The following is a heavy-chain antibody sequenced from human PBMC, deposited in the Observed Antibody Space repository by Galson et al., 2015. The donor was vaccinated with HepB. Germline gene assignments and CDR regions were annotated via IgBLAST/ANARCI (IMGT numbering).Heavy chain of an antibody. CDR1: GFTFNSYA. V-gene: IGHV3-23*01. Sequence: SLRLSCAASGFTFNSYAMTWVRQAPGKGLEWVSTISGGGSTIYYADSVKGRFTISRDNSKNTLSLQMNSLRAEDTAVYYCAKGYSSSSLDYWGQGTLVTVSS. CDR2: ISGGGSTI. J-gene: IGHJ4*02. CDR3: AKGYSSSSLDY. D-gene: IGHD6-6*01.